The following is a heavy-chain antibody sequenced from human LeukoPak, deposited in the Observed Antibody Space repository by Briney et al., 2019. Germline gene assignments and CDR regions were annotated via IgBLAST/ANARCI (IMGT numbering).Heavy chain of an antibody. J-gene: IGHJ3*02. CDR2: IYYSGST. D-gene: IGHD5-18*01. V-gene: IGHV4-39*01. Sequence: SETLSLTCTVSGGSISSSGYYWGCIRQPPGKGLEWIGSIYYSGSTYYNRSLKSRVTISVDTSKNQFSLKLSSVTAADTAVYYCARHRGKYSPHDAFDIWGQGTMVTVSS. CDR3: ARHRGKYSPHDAFDI. CDR1: GGSISSSGYY.